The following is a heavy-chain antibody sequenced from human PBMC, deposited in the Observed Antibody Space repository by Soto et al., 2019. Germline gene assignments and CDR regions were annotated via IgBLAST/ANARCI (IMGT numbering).Heavy chain of an antibody. D-gene: IGHD6-13*01. V-gene: IGHV1-2*02. CDR2: INPNSGGT. Sequence: QVLLVQSGAEVNTPGASVKVSCKASGYTFTGYYMHWVRQSPGQGLERMGWINPNSGGTNYAQKFQDRVTMTRDTSISTAYMELSRLTSDDTAVYYCARDACQTFSSSYPNDYWGQGTMVTVSS. CDR3: ARDACQTFSSSYPNDY. CDR1: GYTFTGYY. J-gene: IGHJ4*02.